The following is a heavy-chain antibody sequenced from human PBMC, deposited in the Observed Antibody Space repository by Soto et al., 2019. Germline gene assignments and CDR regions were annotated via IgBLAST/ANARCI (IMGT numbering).Heavy chain of an antibody. D-gene: IGHD2-2*01. CDR2: ISTSGRT. V-gene: IGHV4-4*07. CDR1: GGSINSDY. Sequence: QVQLQESGPGLVKPSETLSLTCSVSGGSINSDYWTWIRQSAGKGLEWIGRISTSGRTTYNPSLKSRVTMSIDTSRNLFSLTLISVTAADTALYYCARLHLPALQGAFDFWGQGTMVTVSS. CDR3: ARLHLPALQGAFDF. J-gene: IGHJ3*01.